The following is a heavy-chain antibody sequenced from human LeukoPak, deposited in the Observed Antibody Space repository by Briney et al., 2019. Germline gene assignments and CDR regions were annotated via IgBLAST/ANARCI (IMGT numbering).Heavy chain of an antibody. CDR2: LSGSGITT. CDR3: AKGIYSSGWSYFDY. CDR1: GFMFSDYS. J-gene: IGHJ4*01. V-gene: IGHV3-23*01. D-gene: IGHD6-19*01. Sequence: GGSLRLSCAASGFMFSDYSMNWVRQAPGKGLEWVSTLSGSGITTYYADSVKGRFTISRDNSKNTLYLQMNSLRAEDTAVYYCAKGIYSSGWSYFDYWGHGTLVTVSS.